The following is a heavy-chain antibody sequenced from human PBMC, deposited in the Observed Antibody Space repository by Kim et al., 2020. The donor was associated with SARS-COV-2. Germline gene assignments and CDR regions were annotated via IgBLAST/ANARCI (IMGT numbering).Heavy chain of an antibody. CDR1: GFTFSNAW. J-gene: IGHJ4*02. CDR2: IKSKTDGGTT. CDR3: TTDPISQFYGDYSDY. V-gene: IGHV3-15*01. D-gene: IGHD4-17*01. Sequence: GGSLRLSCAASGFTFSNAWMSWVRQAPGKGLEWVGRIKSKTDGGTTDYAAPVKGRFTISRDDSKNTLYLQMNSLKTEDTAVYYCTTDPISQFYGDYSDYWGQGTLVTVSS.